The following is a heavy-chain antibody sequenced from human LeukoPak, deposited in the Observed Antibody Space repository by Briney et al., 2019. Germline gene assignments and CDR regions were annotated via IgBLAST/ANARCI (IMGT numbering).Heavy chain of an antibody. D-gene: IGHD6-13*01. CDR2: ISSSSSTI. V-gene: IGHV3-48*01. Sequence: PGGSLRLSCAASGFTFSSYSMNWVRQAPGKGLEWVSYISSSSSTIYYADSVKGRFTISRDNAKNSLYLQMNSLRAEDTAVYYCARDEGSSWLKRFYYYYYMDVWGKGTTVTVSS. CDR3: ARDEGSSWLKRFYYYYYMDV. CDR1: GFTFSSYS. J-gene: IGHJ6*03.